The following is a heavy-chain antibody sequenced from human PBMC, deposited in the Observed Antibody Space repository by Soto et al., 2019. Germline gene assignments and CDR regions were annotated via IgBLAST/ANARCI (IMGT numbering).Heavy chain of an antibody. D-gene: IGHD2-2*01. CDR1: GYIFSNYG. CDR3: ATNTILPAANWLPTGFDL. CDR2: ISAYNGKT. Sequence: QVQLVQPGGEVKEPGASVKISCKASGYIFSNYGISWVRQAPGQGLEWMAWISAYNGKTYYAQKVQDRVTVTTDTSTSTGYMEVRSLRSDDTAVYYCATNTILPAANWLPTGFDLWGQGTLVTVSS. J-gene: IGHJ5*02. V-gene: IGHV1-18*01.